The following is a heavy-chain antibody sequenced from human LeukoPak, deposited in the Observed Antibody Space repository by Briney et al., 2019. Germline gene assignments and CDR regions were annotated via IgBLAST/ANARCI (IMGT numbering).Heavy chain of an antibody. J-gene: IGHJ4*02. CDR3: ARKIVVVPAAGPEIDY. Sequence: PGGSLRLSCAASGFTFSDYYMSWIRQAPGKGLEWVSYISSSGSTIYYADSVKGRFTISRDNAKNSLYLQMNSLRAEDTAVYYCARKIVVVPAAGPEIDYWGQGTLVTVSS. D-gene: IGHD2-2*01. CDR1: GFTFSDYY. CDR2: ISSSGSTI. V-gene: IGHV3-11*04.